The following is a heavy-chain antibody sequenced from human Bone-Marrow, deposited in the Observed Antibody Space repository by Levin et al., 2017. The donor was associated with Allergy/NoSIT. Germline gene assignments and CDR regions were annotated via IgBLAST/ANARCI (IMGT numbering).Heavy chain of an antibody. V-gene: IGHV4-59*01. D-gene: IGHD6-13*01. Sequence: SETLSLTCTVSGGSISSYYWSWIRQPPGKGLEWIGYIYYSGSTNYNPSLKSRVTISVDTSKNQFSLKLSSVTAADTAVYYCARAQSRWDGMDVWGQGTTVTVSS. J-gene: IGHJ6*02. CDR3: ARAQSRWDGMDV. CDR2: IYYSGST. CDR1: GGSISSYY.